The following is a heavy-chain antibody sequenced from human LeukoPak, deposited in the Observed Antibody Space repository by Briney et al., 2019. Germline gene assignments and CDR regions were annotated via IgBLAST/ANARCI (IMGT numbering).Heavy chain of an antibody. D-gene: IGHD3-9*01. CDR2: ISYDGSNK. CDR3: AKDSVLRYFDWSRRLGRSGFDV. J-gene: IGHJ6*02. Sequence: AGGSLRLSCAASGFTFSSYGMHWVRQAPGKGLEWVAVISYDGSNKYYADSVKGRFTISRDNSKNTLYLQMNSLRAEDTAVYHCAKDSVLRYFDWSRRLGRSGFDVWGQGTTVTVSS. CDR1: GFTFSSYG. V-gene: IGHV3-30*18.